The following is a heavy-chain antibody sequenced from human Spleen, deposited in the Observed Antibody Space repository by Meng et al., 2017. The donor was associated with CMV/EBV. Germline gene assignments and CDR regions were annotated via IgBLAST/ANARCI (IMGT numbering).Heavy chain of an antibody. J-gene: IGHJ4*02. V-gene: IGHV3-33*01. D-gene: IGHD6-13*01. CDR3: ARVLKGIAAAGTNAMGY. Sequence: TFRSYSMHGGGQAQGKGLEWVAVIWYDGSNKYYAGSVKGRFTISRANSTNPLYLQMTSLRAESTAVYYCARVLKGIAAAGTNAMGYCGQGTLVTVSS. CDR2: IWYDGSNK. CDR1: TFRSYS.